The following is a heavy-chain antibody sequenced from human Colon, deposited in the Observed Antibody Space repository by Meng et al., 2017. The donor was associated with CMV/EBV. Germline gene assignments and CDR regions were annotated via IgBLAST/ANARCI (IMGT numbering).Heavy chain of an antibody. Sequence: EVQLVESGXGLVQPGGSXRLSWAASGFTVSAYYMNWVRQAPGKGLEWVSVMYKSSSGDNTNYADSVKGRFTISRDSSKNTVFLQLNSVRVEDTAVYYCARDPGGSARPQGWLDPWGQGTMFTVSS. CDR3: ARDPGGSARPQGWLDP. D-gene: IGHD6-6*01. J-gene: IGHJ5*02. CDR1: GFTVSAYY. CDR2: MYKSSSGDNT. V-gene: IGHV3-66*01.